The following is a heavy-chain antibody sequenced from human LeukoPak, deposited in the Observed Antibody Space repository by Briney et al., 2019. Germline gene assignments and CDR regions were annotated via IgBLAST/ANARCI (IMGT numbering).Heavy chain of an antibody. J-gene: IGHJ6*03. Sequence: SETLSLTCAVYGGSFSGYYWSWIRQPPGKGLEWIGEINHSGSTNYNPSLKSRVTISVDTSKNQFSLKLSSVTAADTAVYYCARGGGRRCYYYYYYMDVWGKGTTVTVSS. CDR1: GGSFSGYY. CDR3: ARGGGRRCYYYYYYMDV. CDR2: INHSGST. V-gene: IGHV4-34*01.